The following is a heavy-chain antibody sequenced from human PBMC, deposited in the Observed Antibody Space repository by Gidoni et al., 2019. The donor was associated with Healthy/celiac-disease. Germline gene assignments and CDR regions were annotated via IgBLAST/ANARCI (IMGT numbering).Heavy chain of an antibody. CDR3: ARDQGAGDSSWRVEYYYYGMDV. CDR1: GFTCLSYE. J-gene: IGHJ6*02. V-gene: IGHV3-48*03. Sequence: EVQLVESGGGLVQPGGALRLSCAASGFTCLSYEMNLCRQAPGKGLEWVSSISSSGSTIYYADSLKGRFTISRDNAKNSLYLQMNSLRAEDTAVXYCARDQGAGDSSWRVEYYYYGMDVWGQGTTVTVSS. D-gene: IGHD6-13*01. CDR2: ISSSGSTI.